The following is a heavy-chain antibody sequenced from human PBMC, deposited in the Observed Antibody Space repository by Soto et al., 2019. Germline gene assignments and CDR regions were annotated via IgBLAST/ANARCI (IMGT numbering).Heavy chain of an antibody. CDR2: INPNNGDT. CDR1: GHTFTGYY. Sequence: QVQLVQSGAEVKKPGASVKVSCKASGHTFTGYYIHWVRQAPGQGLEWMGWINPNNGDTHYAQNFQGRVTMTRDTSTSTAYMDLSSLTFDDTAVYYCARHSGYDYVFDYWGQGTLVTVSS. CDR3: ARHSGYDYVFDY. J-gene: IGHJ4*02. D-gene: IGHD5-12*01. V-gene: IGHV1-2*02.